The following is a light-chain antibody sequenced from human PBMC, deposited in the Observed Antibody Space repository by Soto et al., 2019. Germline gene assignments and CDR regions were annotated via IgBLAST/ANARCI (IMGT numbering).Light chain of an antibody. CDR2: AAS. CDR3: QQSDSNPYT. CDR1: QSISNY. J-gene: IGKJ2*01. Sequence: DIQMTQSPSSLSASVGDRVTITCRASQSISNYLNWYQQRPGKAPKLLIYAASSLQGGVPSRFSGSGSGTDFTLSISSLQPEDIATYYCQQSDSNPYTFGQGTKLEIK. V-gene: IGKV1-39*01.